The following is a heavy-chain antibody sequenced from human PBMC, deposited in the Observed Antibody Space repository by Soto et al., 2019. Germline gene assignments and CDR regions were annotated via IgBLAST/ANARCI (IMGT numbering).Heavy chain of an antibody. CDR1: GFTFSSYG. CDR3: AAGTGATRRTLAY. V-gene: IGHV3-33*01. D-gene: IGHD1-26*01. J-gene: IGHJ4*02. CDR2: IWYDGSNK. Sequence: GGSLRLSCAASGFTFSSYGMHWVRQAPGKGLEWVAVIWYDGSNKYYADSVKGRFTISRDNSKNTLYLQMNSLRAEDTAVYYCAAGTGATRRTLAYWGQGTLVTVSS.